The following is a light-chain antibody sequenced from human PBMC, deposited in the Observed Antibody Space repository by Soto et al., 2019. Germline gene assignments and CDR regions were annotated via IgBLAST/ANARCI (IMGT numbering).Light chain of an antibody. CDR3: SSSAGIYHYLV. Sequence: QSALTQPASVSGSPGQSITISCTGTSGDIGSYNRVSWYQQHPGKAPRLMIYEVNKRPSGVPDRFSGSKSGYTASLTVSGLQTEDEAFYYCSSSAGIYHYLVFGGGTKLTVL. V-gene: IGLV2-8*01. CDR2: EVN. J-gene: IGLJ3*02. CDR1: SGDIGSYNR.